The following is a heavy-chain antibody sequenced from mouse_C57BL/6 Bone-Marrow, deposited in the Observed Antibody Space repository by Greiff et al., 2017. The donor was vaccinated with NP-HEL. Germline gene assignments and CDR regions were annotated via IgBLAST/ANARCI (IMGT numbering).Heavy chain of an antibody. Sequence: EVMLVESGGDLVKPGGSLKLSCAASGFTFSSYGMSWVRQTPDKRLEWVATISSGGSYTYYPDSVKGRFTISRDNAKNTLYLQMSSLKSEDTAMYYCARRKGPAWFAYWGQGTLVTVSA. CDR2: ISSGGSYT. CDR3: ARRKGPAWFAY. V-gene: IGHV5-6*02. J-gene: IGHJ3*01. CDR1: GFTFSSYG.